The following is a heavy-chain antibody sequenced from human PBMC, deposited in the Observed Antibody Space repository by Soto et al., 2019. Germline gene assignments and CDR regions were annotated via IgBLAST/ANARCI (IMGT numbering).Heavy chain of an antibody. CDR2: IKRKSDGGTT. D-gene: IGHD3-22*01. V-gene: IGHV3-15*01. CDR1: GFTFSNAW. CDR3: TTGLSSGYYNFDY. J-gene: IGHJ4*02. Sequence: GGSLRLSCAASGFTFSNAWMSWVRQAPGKGLEWVGRIKRKSDGGTTDYAAPVKGRFTISRDDSKNTLYLQMNSLKTEDTAVYYCTTGLSSGYYNFDYWGQGTPVTV.